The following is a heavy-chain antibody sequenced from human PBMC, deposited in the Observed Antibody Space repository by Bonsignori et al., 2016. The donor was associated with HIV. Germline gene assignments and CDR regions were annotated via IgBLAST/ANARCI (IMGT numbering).Heavy chain of an antibody. V-gene: IGHV4-39*07. D-gene: IGHD1-1*01. Sequence: WIRQPPGKGLEWIGSIYYSGSTYYNPSLKSRVTISVDTSKNQFSLKLSSVTAADTAVYYCASPAGLERRVFTFDYWGQGTLVTVSS. J-gene: IGHJ4*02. CDR3: ASPAGLERRVFTFDY. CDR2: IYYSGST.